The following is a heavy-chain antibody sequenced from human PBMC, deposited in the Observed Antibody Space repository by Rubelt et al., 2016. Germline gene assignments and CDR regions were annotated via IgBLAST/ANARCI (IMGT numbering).Heavy chain of an antibody. V-gene: IGHV1-69*04. CDR2: IIPILGIA. J-gene: IGHJ3*02. D-gene: IGHD1-7*01. CDR3: ARATNWNYAFDI. Sequence: APGQGLEWMGRIIPILGIANYAQKLQGRVTMTTDTSTSTAYMELTSLRSDDTAVYSCARATNWNYAFDIWGQGTMVTVSS.